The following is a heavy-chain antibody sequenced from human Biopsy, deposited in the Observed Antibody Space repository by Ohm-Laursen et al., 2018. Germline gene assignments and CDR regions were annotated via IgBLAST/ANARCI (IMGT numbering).Heavy chain of an antibody. V-gene: IGHV3-9*01. D-gene: IGHD6-25*01. CDR2: ISWNSVGI. CDR1: GFTFDDYA. J-gene: IGHJ4*02. CDR3: ARATYSSGHKIDS. Sequence: SLRLSCTASGFTFDDYAMHWVRQAPGKGLEWVSGISWNSVGIGYADSVKGRFTISRDESKNTLYLQMNRLRAEDTAVYHCARATYSSGHKIDSWGQGTLVTVSS.